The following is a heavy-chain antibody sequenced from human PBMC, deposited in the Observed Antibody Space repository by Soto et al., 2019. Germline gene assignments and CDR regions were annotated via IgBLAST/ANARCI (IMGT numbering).Heavy chain of an antibody. J-gene: IGHJ6*02. Sequence: PGGSLRLSCAASGSTFSSYEMNWVRQAPGKGLEWVSYISSSGSTIYYADSVKGRFTISRDNAKNSLYLQMNSLRAEDTAVYYCARERVPYYDFWSGTEYYYYGMDVWGQGTTVTVSS. CDR3: ARERVPYYDFWSGTEYYYYGMDV. D-gene: IGHD3-3*01. CDR1: GSTFSSYE. V-gene: IGHV3-48*03. CDR2: ISSSGSTI.